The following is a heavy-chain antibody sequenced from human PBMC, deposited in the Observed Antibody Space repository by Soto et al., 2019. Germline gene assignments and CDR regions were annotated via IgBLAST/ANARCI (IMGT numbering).Heavy chain of an antibody. V-gene: IGHV6-1*01. J-gene: IGHJ4*02. CDR2: TYYRSKWYN. CDR1: GDSVSGNSAA. Sequence: SQTLSLTCAISGDSVSGNSAAWSWIRQSPSRGLEWLGRTYYRSKWYNDYAVSVESRILTNPDTSKNQFSLQLNSVTPEDTAVYYCARDSRWILSFWGQGMLVTVSS. CDR3: ARDSRWILSF. D-gene: IGHD2-2*03.